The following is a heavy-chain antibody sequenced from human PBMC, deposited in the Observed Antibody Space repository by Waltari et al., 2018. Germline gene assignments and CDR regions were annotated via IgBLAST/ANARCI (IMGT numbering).Heavy chain of an antibody. CDR3: ARGGGSYPFYFDY. J-gene: IGHJ4*02. V-gene: IGHV4-39*07. CDR2: IYYSGST. Sequence: QLQLQESGPGLVKPSETLSLTCTVSGGSISSSSYYWGWIRQPPGKGLEWIGSIYYSGSTYSNPSLKSRVTISVDTSKNQFSLKLSSVTAADTAVYYCARGGGSYPFYFDYWGQGTLVTVSS. D-gene: IGHD1-26*01. CDR1: GGSISSSSYY.